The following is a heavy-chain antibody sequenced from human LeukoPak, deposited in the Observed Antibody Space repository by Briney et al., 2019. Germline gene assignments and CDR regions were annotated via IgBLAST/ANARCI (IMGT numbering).Heavy chain of an antibody. D-gene: IGHD6-13*01. CDR1: GFTFSSYS. Sequence: GGSLRLSCAASGFTFSSYSMNWVRQAPGKGLEWVSYISSSSSTIYYADSVKGRFTISRDNAKNSLYLQMNSLRAEDTAVYYCARDAYSSSWYDNWYDPWGQGTLVTVSS. V-gene: IGHV3-48*04. CDR3: ARDAYSSSWYDNWYDP. J-gene: IGHJ5*02. CDR2: ISSSSSTI.